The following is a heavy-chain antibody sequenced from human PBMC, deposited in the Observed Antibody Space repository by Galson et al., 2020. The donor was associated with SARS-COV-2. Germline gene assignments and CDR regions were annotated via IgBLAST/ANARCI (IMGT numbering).Heavy chain of an antibody. CDR3: ARARFDDYDFWSGYRHFLPDAFDI. CDR2: ISPYNGNT. Sequence: ASVKVSCQASGYTFTSYGISWVRQAPGQGLEWMGWISPYNGNTNYAQKLQGRVTMTTDTSTSTAYMELRSLRSDDTAVYYCARARFDDYDFWSGYRHFLPDAFDICGQGTMVTVSS. V-gene: IGHV1-18*04. CDR1: GYTFTSYG. D-gene: IGHD3-3*01. J-gene: IGHJ3*02.